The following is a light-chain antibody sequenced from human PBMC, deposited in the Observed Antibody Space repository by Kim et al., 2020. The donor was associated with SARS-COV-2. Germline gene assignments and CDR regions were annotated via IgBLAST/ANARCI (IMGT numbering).Light chain of an antibody. CDR3: NLCASSSNVV. J-gene: IGLJ2*01. CDR2: GVS. CDR1: GRDISGCYY. V-gene: IGLV2-14*03. Sequence: QSVTMASTGSGRDISGCYYVSWYQQHPGQAPVLVIYGVSNRPSGVSDRFSGSKSGNTASLTISGLQAEDEADYYCNLCASSSNVVFGGGTQLTVL.